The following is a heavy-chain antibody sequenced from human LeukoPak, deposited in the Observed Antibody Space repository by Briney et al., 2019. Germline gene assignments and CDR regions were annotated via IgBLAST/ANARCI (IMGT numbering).Heavy chain of an antibody. V-gene: IGHV4-38-2*02. CDR3: ARGVAVPTPTWFDP. CDR2: INHSGST. D-gene: IGHD6-19*01. Sequence: PSETLSLTCTVSGYSISSGYYWSWIRQPPGKGLEWIGEINHSGSTNYNPSLKSRVTLSVDTSKNQFSLKLSSVTAADTAVYYCARGVAVPTPTWFDPWGQGTLVTVSS. CDR1: GYSISSGYY. J-gene: IGHJ5*02.